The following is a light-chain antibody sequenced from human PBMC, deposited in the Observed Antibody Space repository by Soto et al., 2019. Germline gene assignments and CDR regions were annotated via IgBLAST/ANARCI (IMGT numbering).Light chain of an antibody. CDR3: SSHTSGSTPV. J-gene: IGLJ1*01. V-gene: IGLV2-14*01. Sequence: QSALTQPASVSGSPGQSIAISCTGTSGDVGGYDYVSWYQQHPDKAPKLMIYEVTKRPSWVSNRFSGSKSGNTASLTISGLQPEDEADYYCSSHTSGSTPVFGSGQSSPS. CDR1: SGDVGGYDY. CDR2: EVT.